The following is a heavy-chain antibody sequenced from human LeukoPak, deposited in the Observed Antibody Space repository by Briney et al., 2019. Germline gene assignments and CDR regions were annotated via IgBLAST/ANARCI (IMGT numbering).Heavy chain of an antibody. CDR1: GFSMSSGSYY. CDR3: AGFTFFRGVITFDY. CDR2: IYSSGST. J-gene: IGHJ4*02. Sequence: PSQTLSLTCTVSGFSMSSGSYYWTWIRQPAGKGLEWIGHIYSSGSTNYNPSLKRRVTMSVDTSKNQFSLKLTSVTAADTAVYSCAGFTFFRGVITFDYWGQGTLVTVSS. V-gene: IGHV4-61*09. D-gene: IGHD3-10*01.